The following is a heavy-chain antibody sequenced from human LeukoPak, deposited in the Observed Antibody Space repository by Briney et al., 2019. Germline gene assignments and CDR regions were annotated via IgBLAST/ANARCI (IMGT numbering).Heavy chain of an antibody. CDR3: ARGARKGDDYGGFFDY. D-gene: IGHD4-23*01. CDR2: IRYDGSNK. CDR1: GFTFSSYG. V-gene: IGHV3-30*02. Sequence: GGSLRLSCAASGFTFSSYGMHWVRQAPGKGLEWVAFIRYDGSNKYYADSVKGRFTISRDNSKNTLYVQMNSLRAQDTAVYYCARGARKGDDYGGFFDYWGQGTLVTVSS. J-gene: IGHJ4*02.